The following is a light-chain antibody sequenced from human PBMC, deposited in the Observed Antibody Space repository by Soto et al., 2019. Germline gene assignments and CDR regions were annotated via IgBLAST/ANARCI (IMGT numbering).Light chain of an antibody. CDR2: SAS. CDR3: QQYSSSPRA. J-gene: IGKJ1*01. Sequence: EIVLTQSPGALSLSPGERATLSCRASQSVSSNFLAWYQQKPGQAPRLLIYSASNRATGIPDRFSGSGSGTDFTLTISRLEPEDFAVYYCQQYSSSPRAFGQGTKVDTK. V-gene: IGKV3-20*01. CDR1: QSVSSNF.